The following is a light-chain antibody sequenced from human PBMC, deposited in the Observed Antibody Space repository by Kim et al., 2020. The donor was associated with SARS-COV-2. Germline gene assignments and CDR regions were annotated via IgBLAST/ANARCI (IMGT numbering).Light chain of an antibody. CDR3: AAWDDSLNGVV. Sequence: GQRVTISCSGRSSNIGSNSVTWYQQFPRTAPKLLIYSNNQRPSGVPDRFSASKSGTSASLAIRGLRSDDEADYYCAAWDDSLNGVVFGGGTQLTVL. CDR1: SSNIGSNS. J-gene: IGLJ2*01. V-gene: IGLV1-44*01. CDR2: SNN.